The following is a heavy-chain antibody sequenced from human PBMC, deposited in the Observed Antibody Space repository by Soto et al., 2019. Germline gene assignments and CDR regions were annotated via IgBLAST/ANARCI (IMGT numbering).Heavy chain of an antibody. CDR3: GDLDS. J-gene: IGHJ5*01. CDR1: VGSVNSGTYL. CDR2: SSYSGRT. D-gene: IGHD2-21*02. V-gene: IGHV4-61*03. Sequence: LPETLSLTCTVSVGSVNSGTYLWSWIRQSPGKGLEWIGYSSYSGRTDYNPSLKSRVTISTDTSKNHFSLKLTSVTAADTAVYYGGDLDSWGQGTLVTVSS.